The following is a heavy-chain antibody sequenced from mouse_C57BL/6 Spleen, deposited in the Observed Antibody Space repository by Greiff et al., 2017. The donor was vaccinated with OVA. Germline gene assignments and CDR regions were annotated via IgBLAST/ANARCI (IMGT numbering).Heavy chain of an antibody. CDR1: GYTFTDYE. CDR2: IDPETGGT. Sequence: QVQLQQSGAELVRPGASVTLSCKASGYTFTDYEMHWVKQTPVHGLEWIGAIDPETGGTAYNQKFKGKAILTADKSSSTAYMELRSLTSEDSAVYYCTRGYGYEGGVCDYWGQGTTLTVSS. CDR3: TRGYGYEGGVCDY. D-gene: IGHD2-2*01. V-gene: IGHV1-15*01. J-gene: IGHJ2*01.